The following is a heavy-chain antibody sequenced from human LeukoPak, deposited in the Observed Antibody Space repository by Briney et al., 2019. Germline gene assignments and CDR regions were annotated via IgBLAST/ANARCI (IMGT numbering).Heavy chain of an antibody. D-gene: IGHD5-24*01. J-gene: IGHJ4*02. CDR3: ARTFRSGDGYKVGYFDY. CDR1: GFTFGSYS. Sequence: GGSLRLSCAASGFTFGSYSMNWVRQAPGKGLEWISYISSSSSTTYYADSVRGRFTISRDNSKNTLYLQMNTLRAEDTAVYYCARTFRSGDGYKVGYFDYWGQGTLVTVSS. CDR2: ISSSSSTT. V-gene: IGHV3-48*01.